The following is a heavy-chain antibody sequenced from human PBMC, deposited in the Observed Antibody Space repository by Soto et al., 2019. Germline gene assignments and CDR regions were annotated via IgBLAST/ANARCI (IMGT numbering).Heavy chain of an antibody. CDR1: GFTFSSYG. CDR3: ARDYGYGTPHY. V-gene: IGHV3-33*01. D-gene: IGHD5-12*01. J-gene: IGHJ4*02. Sequence: QVQLVESGGGVVQPGRSLRLSCAASGFTFSSYGMHWVRQAPGKGLEWVAVIWYDGSNKYYADSVKGRFTITRDNSKNTLYMQMNSLRTEDTAVYLCARDYGYGTPHYWGQGTLVTVSS. CDR2: IWYDGSNK.